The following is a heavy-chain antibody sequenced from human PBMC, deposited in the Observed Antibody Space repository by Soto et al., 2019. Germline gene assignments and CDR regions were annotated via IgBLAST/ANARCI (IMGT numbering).Heavy chain of an antibody. D-gene: IGHD2-15*01. CDR3: ARGYCSGGSCPYYFDY. Sequence: EVQLVESGGGLVQPGGSLRLSCAASGFTFSSYDMHWVRQATGKGLEWVSAIGTAGDTYYPGSVKGRFTISRENAKNSLYLQMNSLRAGDTAVYYCARGYCSGGSCPYYFDYWGQGTLATVSS. CDR1: GFTFSSYD. V-gene: IGHV3-13*01. CDR2: IGTAGDT. J-gene: IGHJ4*02.